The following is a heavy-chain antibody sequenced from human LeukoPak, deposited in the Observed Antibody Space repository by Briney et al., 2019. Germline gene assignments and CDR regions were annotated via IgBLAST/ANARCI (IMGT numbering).Heavy chain of an antibody. V-gene: IGHV1-18*01. CDR1: GYTFTSYG. D-gene: IGHD3-16*02. CDR3: ARLGGDYDYIWGSYRYYFDY. CDR2: ISAYNGNT. Sequence: ASVKVSCKASGYTFTSYGISWVRQAPGQGLELMGWISAYNGNTNYAQKLQGRVTMTTDTSTSTAYMELRSLRSDDTAVYYCARLGGDYDYIWGSYRYYFDYWGQGTLVTVSS. J-gene: IGHJ4*02.